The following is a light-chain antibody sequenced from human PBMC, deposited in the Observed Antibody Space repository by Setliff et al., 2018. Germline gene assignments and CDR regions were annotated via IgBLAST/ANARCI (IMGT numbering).Light chain of an antibody. CDR2: DVT. CDR3: SSYTSNSTYV. V-gene: IGLV2-14*03. CDR1: GTYNY. Sequence: QSVLTQPASVSGSPGQSITISCTGTGTYNYVSWYQQHPGKAPQLIIYDVTNRPSGVSNRFSASKSGNTASLTISGLQPEDGADYYCSSYTSNSTYVFGTGTKAPS. J-gene: IGLJ1*01.